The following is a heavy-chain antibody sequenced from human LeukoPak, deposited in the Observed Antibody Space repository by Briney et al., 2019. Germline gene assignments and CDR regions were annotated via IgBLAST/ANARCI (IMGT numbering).Heavy chain of an antibody. J-gene: IGHJ4*02. CDR1: GFTFYSYA. CDR3: ARALGDSGYGY. V-gene: IGHV3-23*01. CDR2: GSGSGGST. Sequence: GGSLRLSCAASGFTFYSYAMNCVRDAPGKGLERVSTGSGSGGSTYYADDSVKGRFTISRDNSKITLYLQMNSLRAEGTAVYYCARALGDSGYGYGGQGTRVTVSS. D-gene: IGHD3-22*01.